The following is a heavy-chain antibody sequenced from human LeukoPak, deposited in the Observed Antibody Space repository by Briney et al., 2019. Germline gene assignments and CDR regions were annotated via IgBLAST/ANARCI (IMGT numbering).Heavy chain of an antibody. D-gene: IGHD1-7*01. Sequence: SETLSLTCTVSGGSISSYYWSWIRQPPGKGLEWIGYIYYSGSTNYNPSLKSRVTISVDTSKNQFSLKLSPVTAADTAVYYCARVALNYPDAFDIWGQGTMVTVSS. V-gene: IGHV4-59*01. J-gene: IGHJ3*02. CDR1: GGSISSYY. CDR3: ARVALNYPDAFDI. CDR2: IYYSGST.